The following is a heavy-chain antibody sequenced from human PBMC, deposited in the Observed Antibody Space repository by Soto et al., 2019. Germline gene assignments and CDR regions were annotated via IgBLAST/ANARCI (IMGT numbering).Heavy chain of an antibody. Sequence: QVQLVQSGAEVKKPGASVKVSCKASGYTFTSYAMHWVRQAPGQRLEGMGWINAGNGNTKYSQKFQGRVTITRDTSASTAYMELSSLRSEDTAVYYCARDEYSSGWYGWFDPWGQGTLVTVSS. CDR2: INAGNGNT. D-gene: IGHD6-19*01. CDR1: GYTFTSYA. CDR3: ARDEYSSGWYGWFDP. J-gene: IGHJ5*02. V-gene: IGHV1-3*01.